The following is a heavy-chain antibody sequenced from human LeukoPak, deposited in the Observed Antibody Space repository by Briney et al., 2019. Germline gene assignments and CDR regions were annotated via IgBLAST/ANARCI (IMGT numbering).Heavy chain of an antibody. Sequence: AETLSLTCSVSAYCINTNSYWAWIRQPPGKDLELIGSRHHGWNTNYHPSLKSRVTISIDTSKNQFSLNLYSVTAADAAVYYCARWLGNGFDMWGQGTVVTVSS. V-gene: IGHV4-38-2*01. J-gene: IGHJ3*02. CDR1: AYCINTNSY. D-gene: IGHD1-26*01. CDR3: ARWLGNGFDM. CDR2: RHHGWNT.